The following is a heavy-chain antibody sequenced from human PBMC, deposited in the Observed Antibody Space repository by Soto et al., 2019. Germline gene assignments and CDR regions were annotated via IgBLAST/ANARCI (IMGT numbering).Heavy chain of an antibody. Sequence: SETLSLTCTVSGGSVSSGNYYWNWIRQSPGKGLEWIGYMYYSGSTNYNPSLKSRVTISVDTSKNQFSLKLSSVTAADTAVYYCASWYSICCFNFDDCGKVTLVT. V-gene: IGHV4-61*01. CDR2: MYYSGST. D-gene: IGHD6-13*01. J-gene: IGHJ4*02. CDR3: ASWYSICCFNFDD. CDR1: GGSVSSGNYY.